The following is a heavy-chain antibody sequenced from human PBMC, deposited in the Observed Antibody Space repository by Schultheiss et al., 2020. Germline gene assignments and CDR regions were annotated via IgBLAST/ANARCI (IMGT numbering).Heavy chain of an antibody. CDR3: ARGSLLATIFGGMDV. J-gene: IGHJ6*02. CDR2: INPSGGST. Sequence: ASVKVSCKASGYTFTSYYMHWVRQAPGQGLEWMGIINPSGGSTSYAQKFQGRVTMTRDTSTSTVYMELSSLRSEDTAVYYCARGSLLATIFGGMDVWGQGTTVTVSS. V-gene: IGHV1-46*01. D-gene: IGHD3-3*01. CDR1: GYTFTSYY.